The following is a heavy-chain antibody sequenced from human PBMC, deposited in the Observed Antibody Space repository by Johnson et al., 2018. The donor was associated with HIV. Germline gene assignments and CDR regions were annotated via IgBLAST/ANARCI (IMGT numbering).Heavy chain of an antibody. J-gene: IGHJ3*02. CDR3: AKAELIRFGELNDGFDI. CDR2: ISYEGNNK. CDR1: AFTFSSYA. D-gene: IGHD3-10*01. Sequence: QVRLVESGGGLVQPGGSLRLSCAASAFTFSSYAMSWVRQAPGKGLEWVSVISYEGNNKYYAESVRGRFGLTRDNSKNTLYLQMNNLGPEDTDVYYCAKAELIRFGELNDGFDIWGQGTMVTVSS. V-gene: IGHV3-30*09.